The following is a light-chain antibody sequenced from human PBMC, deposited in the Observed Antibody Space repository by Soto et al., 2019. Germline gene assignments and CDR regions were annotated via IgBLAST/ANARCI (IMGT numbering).Light chain of an antibody. CDR1: SSNIGSHS. CDR2: ANN. V-gene: IGLV1-44*01. CDR3: AAWDDSLYGVV. Sequence: QSVLTQPPSASGAPGQRVTISCSGSSSNIGSHSVNWYQQLPGTAPKLLIYANNQRPSGVPDRFSGSKSGTSASRAISGLQSEDEADYYCAAWDDSLYGVVFGGGTKLTVL. J-gene: IGLJ3*02.